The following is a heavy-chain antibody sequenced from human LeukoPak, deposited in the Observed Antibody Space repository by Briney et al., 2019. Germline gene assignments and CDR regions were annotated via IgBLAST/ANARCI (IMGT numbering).Heavy chain of an antibody. V-gene: IGHV3-23*01. CDR2: ISNSGSNT. Sequence: GGSLRLSCAASGFTFSSYAMSWVRQAPGKGLEWVSTISNSGSNTHYADSVKGRFTISRDNSANTLYLHMNSLRAEDTAVYYCAKALALSTPGYFDLWGRGTLVTVSS. CDR1: GFTFSSYA. J-gene: IGHJ2*01. D-gene: IGHD3-3*02. CDR3: AKALALSTPGYFDL.